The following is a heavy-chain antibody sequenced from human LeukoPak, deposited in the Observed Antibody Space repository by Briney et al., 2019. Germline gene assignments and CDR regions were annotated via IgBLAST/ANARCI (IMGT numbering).Heavy chain of an antibody. Sequence: PSETLSLTCTVSGGSISSSSYYWGWIRQPPGKGLEWIGSIYYSGSTYYNPSLKSRVTISVDTSKNQFSLKLSSVTAADTAVYYCAREGGERWKPPYYYYMDVWGKGTTVTVSS. CDR3: AREGGERWKPPYYYYMDV. V-gene: IGHV4-39*07. J-gene: IGHJ6*03. CDR2: IYYSGST. D-gene: IGHD5-24*01. CDR1: GGSISSSSYY.